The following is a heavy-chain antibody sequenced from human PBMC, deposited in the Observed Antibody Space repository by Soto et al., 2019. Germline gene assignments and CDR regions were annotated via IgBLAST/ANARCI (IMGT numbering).Heavy chain of an antibody. V-gene: IGHV4-39*02. Sequence: QLQLQESGPGLVEPSETLSLTCTVSGGSISSSSYYWGWIRQPPGKGLEWIGSIYYSGSTYYNPSLKSRVTISVDTSKNQFSLKLSSVTAADTAVYYCARDLRIGNDFWSVYGMDVWGQGTTVTVSS. CDR2: IYYSGST. D-gene: IGHD3-3*01. CDR3: ARDLRIGNDFWSVYGMDV. J-gene: IGHJ6*02. CDR1: GGSISSSSYY.